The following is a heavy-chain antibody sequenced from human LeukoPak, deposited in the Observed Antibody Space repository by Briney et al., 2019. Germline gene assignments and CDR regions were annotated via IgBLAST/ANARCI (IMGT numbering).Heavy chain of an antibody. CDR3: AASTSDAFDI. CDR1: GDSVSSNSAT. Sequence: SQTLSLTCAISGDSVSSNSATWNWIRQSPSRGLEWLGRTYYRSKWYNNYAISVKSRITINPDTSKNQFSLQLNSVTPEDTGVYYCAASTSDAFDIWGQGTMVTVSS. V-gene: IGHV6-1*01. D-gene: IGHD2-2*01. J-gene: IGHJ3*02. CDR2: TYYRSKWYN.